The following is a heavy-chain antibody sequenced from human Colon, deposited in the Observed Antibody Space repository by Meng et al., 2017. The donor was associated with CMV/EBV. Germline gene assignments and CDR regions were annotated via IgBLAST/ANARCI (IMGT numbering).Heavy chain of an antibody. CDR1: GVSISSDNW. Sequence: QGQLHESSPGLVKPSGTLSLICSVSGVSISSDNWWTWVRQPPGKGLEWIGEIYHSGTTNYNPSLKSRVTISVDKSKNQVSLNLSSVTAADTAVYFCAKIPLGYSLSPLVGLDPWGQGTLVTVSS. CDR2: IYHSGTT. CDR3: AKIPLGYSLSPLVGLDP. D-gene: IGHD5-18*01. V-gene: IGHV4-4*02. J-gene: IGHJ5*02.